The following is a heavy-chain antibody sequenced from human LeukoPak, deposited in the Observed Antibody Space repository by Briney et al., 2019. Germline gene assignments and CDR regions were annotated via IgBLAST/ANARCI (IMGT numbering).Heavy chain of an antibody. V-gene: IGHV1-2*04. CDR1: GYTFTGYY. CDR2: INPNSGGT. CDR3: ARAPAKVYGSGSYYYFDY. J-gene: IGHJ4*02. Sequence: ASVKVSCKASGYTFTGYYMHWVRQAPGQGLEGMGWINPNSGGTNYAQKFQGWVTMTRDTSISTAYMELSRLRSDDTAVYYCARAPAKVYGSGSYYYFDYWGQGTLVTVSS. D-gene: IGHD3-10*01.